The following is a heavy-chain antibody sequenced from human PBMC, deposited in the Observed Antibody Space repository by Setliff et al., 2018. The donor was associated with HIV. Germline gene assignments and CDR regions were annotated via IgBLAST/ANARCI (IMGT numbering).Heavy chain of an antibody. CDR3: ARVRLYNNALDY. V-gene: IGHV3-66*02. Sequence: GALRLSCEASGFTVSSSYMAWVRQAPGKGLEWVSTIYSDGSTYHRDSVKGRVTLSRDNSKNTLYLQMNSLRPEDTAVYYCARVRLYNNALDYWGQGTLVTVSS. CDR2: IYSDGST. D-gene: IGHD3-10*01. J-gene: IGHJ4*02. CDR1: GFTVSSSY.